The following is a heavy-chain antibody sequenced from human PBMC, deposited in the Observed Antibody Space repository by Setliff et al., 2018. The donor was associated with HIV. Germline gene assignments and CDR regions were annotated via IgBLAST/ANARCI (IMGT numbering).Heavy chain of an antibody. CDR1: GGSISTSNW. D-gene: IGHD3-22*01. J-gene: IGHJ4*02. CDR3: ARLRITMIMMLNYFDY. V-gene: IGHV4-4*09. CDR2: IYTTGST. Sequence: SETLSLTCTVSGGSISTSNWWSWVRQPPGKGLEWIGYIYTTGSTNYNPPLKSRVTMSVDTSKNQFSLRLTSVTAADTAVYFCARLRITMIMMLNYFDYWGQGTLVTVSS.